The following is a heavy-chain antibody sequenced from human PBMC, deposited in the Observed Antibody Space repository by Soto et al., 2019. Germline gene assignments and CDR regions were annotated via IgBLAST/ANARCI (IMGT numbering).Heavy chain of an antibody. CDR3: ARDRQAGDSGSYYIYYYYYYMDV. J-gene: IGHJ6*03. Sequence: GGSLRLSCAASGFTFSDYYMSWIRQAPGKGLEWVSYISSSGSTIYYADSVKGRFTISRDNAKNSLYLQMNSLRAEDTAVYYCARDRQAGDSGSYYIYYYYYYMDVWGKGTTVTVSS. CDR1: GFTFSDYY. CDR2: ISSSGSTI. V-gene: IGHV3-11*01. D-gene: IGHD3-10*01.